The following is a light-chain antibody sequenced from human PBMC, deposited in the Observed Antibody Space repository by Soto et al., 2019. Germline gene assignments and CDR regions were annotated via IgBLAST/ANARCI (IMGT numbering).Light chain of an antibody. Sequence: AIQLTQSPSSLYASVGDRVTITCRASQAIRTALGWYQQKPGKVPKLLIYAASILQSGVPSRFSGSGSGTDFTLSISSLQPEDFATYYCLLDFTYFWAFGHGTKVEIK. CDR3: LLDFTYFWA. J-gene: IGKJ1*01. V-gene: IGKV1-6*01. CDR1: QAIRTA. CDR2: AAS.